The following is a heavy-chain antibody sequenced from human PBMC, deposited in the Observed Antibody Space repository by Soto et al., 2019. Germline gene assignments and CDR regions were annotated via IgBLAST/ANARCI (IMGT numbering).Heavy chain of an antibody. CDR1: GFTFSTSW. D-gene: IGHD3-10*01. CDR2: IKSHASTT. Sequence: EVQLVESGGGLVQPGGSLRLSCAASGFTFSTSWMHWVRQATGKGLVWVSRIKSHASTTNYADSVKGRFTISRDNAKNTLYLQMDSLTVEDTAVYYCARGPTGWFGYDYWGQGTLVTVSS. V-gene: IGHV3-74*01. J-gene: IGHJ4*02. CDR3: ARGPTGWFGYDY.